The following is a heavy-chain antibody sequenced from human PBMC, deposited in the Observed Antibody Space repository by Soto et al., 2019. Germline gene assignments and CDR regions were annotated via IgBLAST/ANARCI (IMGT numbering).Heavy chain of an antibody. V-gene: IGHV1-69*12. CDR2: IIPLFRTT. CDR1: GGTFSSSA. J-gene: IGHJ6*02. D-gene: IGHD4-4*01. Sequence: QVQLVQSGAEMKEPGSSVKVSCKTSGGTFSSSAISWLRQAPGQGLEWMGGIIPLFRTTDYAQKFQGRVTIAADESTSTAYMELSSLRSEDTAVYYCARDNDRLQLGGNYYYMLDVWGQGTTITVSS. CDR3: ARDNDRLQLGGNYYYMLDV.